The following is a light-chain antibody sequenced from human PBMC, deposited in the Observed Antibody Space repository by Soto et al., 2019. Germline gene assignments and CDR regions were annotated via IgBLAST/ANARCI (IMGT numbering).Light chain of an antibody. V-gene: IGLV1-40*01. CDR1: SSNIGAGYD. Sequence: QAVVTQPPSVSGAPGQRVTISCTGGSSNIGAGYDVHWYQQLPGAAPKLLIFGNSNRRPGVPDRFSGSKSGTSASLAITGLLAEDEADYYCQSYDSSLSAVVFGGGTKVTVL. CDR3: QSYDSSLSAVV. J-gene: IGLJ2*01. CDR2: GNS.